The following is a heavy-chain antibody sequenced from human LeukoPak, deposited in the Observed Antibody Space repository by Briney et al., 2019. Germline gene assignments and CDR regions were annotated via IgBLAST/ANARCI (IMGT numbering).Heavy chain of an antibody. CDR1: GGSISSYY. CDR2: IYYSGST. D-gene: IGHD4-17*01. J-gene: IGHJ4*02. CDR3: ARGIYGELDY. Sequence: SETLSLTCTVSGGSISSYYWSWIRQPPGKGLEWIGYIYYSGSTNYNPSLKSRVTISVDTSKNQFSLKLSSVTAADTAVCYCARGIYGELDYWGQGTLVTVSS. V-gene: IGHV4-59*01.